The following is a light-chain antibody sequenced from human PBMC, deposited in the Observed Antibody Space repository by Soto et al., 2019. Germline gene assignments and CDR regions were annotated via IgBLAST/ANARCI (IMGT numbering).Light chain of an antibody. J-gene: IGKJ5*01. CDR1: QSVSNNY. CDR2: GAS. CDR3: QQRSNWPIT. V-gene: IGKV3D-20*02. Sequence: ESVLTQSPGTLSLSPGERATLSCRASQSVSNNYLAWYQQKPGQAPGIXSYGASNRATGIPDRFSGSGSGTEFTLTINNLEPEDFEVYYCQQRSNWPITFGQGTRLEIK.